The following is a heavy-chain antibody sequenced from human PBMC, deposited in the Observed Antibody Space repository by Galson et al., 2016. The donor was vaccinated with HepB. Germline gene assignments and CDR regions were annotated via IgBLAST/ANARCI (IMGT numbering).Heavy chain of an antibody. Sequence: SLRLSCAGSGFTFHDNSMHWVRQVPGKGLEWVSGISNSGTYYAGSAKGRFTISRDSSKNTLHLQMNSLRAEDTAIYYCAKGAADWYLTYFDYWGQGALGIVSS. J-gene: IGHJ4*02. V-gene: IGHV3-23*01. CDR2: ISNSGT. D-gene: IGHD3-9*01. CDR3: AKGAADWYLTYFDY. CDR1: GFTFHDNS.